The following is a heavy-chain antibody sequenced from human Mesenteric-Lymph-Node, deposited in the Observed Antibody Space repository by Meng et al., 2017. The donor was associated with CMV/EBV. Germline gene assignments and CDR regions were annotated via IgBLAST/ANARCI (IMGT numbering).Heavy chain of an antibody. CDR1: GVSISSYY. Sequence: SETLSLTCTVSGVSISSYYWSWIRQPPGKGLECIAFMYDSGSSDYNPSLESRVTISVDRSKNQFSLRLSSVTAADTSVYYCARVGLRDPPIQYYYYAMDVWGQGTTVTVSS. CDR3: ARVGLRDPPIQYYYYAMDV. J-gene: IGHJ6*02. D-gene: IGHD4-17*01. CDR2: MYDSGSS. V-gene: IGHV4-59*01.